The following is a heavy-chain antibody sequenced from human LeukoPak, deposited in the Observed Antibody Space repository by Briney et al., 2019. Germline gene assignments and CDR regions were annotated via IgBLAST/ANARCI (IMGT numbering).Heavy chain of an antibody. D-gene: IGHD2-15*01. CDR1: GGTFSSYA. J-gene: IGHJ4*02. CDR2: IIPILGIA. CDR3: AILGYSSAGSCPRDY. V-gene: IGHV1-69*04. Sequence: ASVKVSCKASGGTFSSYAISWVRQAPGQGLEWMGRIIPILGIANYAQKFQGRVTITADKSTSTAYMELSSLRSEDTAVYYCAILGYSSAGSCPRDYWGPGTLVTVSS.